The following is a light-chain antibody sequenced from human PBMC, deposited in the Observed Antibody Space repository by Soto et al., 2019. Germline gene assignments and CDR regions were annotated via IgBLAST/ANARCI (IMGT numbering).Light chain of an antibody. J-gene: IGLJ3*02. CDR1: NSDFAGYNF. Sequence: QSVLTQPPSASGSPGQSVTISCTGTNSDFAGYNFVSWFQQHPGKAPRLIIYEVNERPSGVPHRFSGSKSGNTASLTISGLQADDEADYYCAAWDDSLNGWVFGGGTKVTVL. V-gene: IGLV2-8*01. CDR3: AAWDDSLNGWV. CDR2: EVN.